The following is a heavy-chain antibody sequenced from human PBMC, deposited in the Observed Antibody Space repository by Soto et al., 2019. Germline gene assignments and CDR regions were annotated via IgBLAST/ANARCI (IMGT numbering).Heavy chain of an antibody. CDR2: ISANGYKQ. CDR3: VRDTAEDCSGATCYVPLQL. V-gene: IGHV3-30*04. Sequence: QVQLVDSGGGVVQPGKSLRLSCVASGFTFTTFAMHWVRQAPGKGLEWVAAISANGYKQFYGHSVKGRFTISRDDSRNTVNLQLNSVRLDDTAVYYCVRDTAEDCSGATCYVPLQLWGQGTLVTVSS. CDR1: GFTFTTFA. D-gene: IGHD2-2*01. J-gene: IGHJ1*01.